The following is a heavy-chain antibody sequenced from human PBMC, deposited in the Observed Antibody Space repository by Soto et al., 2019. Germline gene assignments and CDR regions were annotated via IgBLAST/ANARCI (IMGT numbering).Heavy chain of an antibody. J-gene: IGHJ6*02. D-gene: IGHD2-8*01. CDR1: GFTFSSYA. Sequence: GGSLRLSCAASGFTFSSYAMSWVRQAPGKGLEWVSAISGSGGSTYYADSVKGRFTISRDNSKNTLYLQMNSLRAEDTAVYYCARDDVLEPRYCTNGVCPKNRHYYYYGMDVWGQGTTVTVSS. V-gene: IGHV3-23*01. CDR3: ARDDVLEPRYCTNGVCPKNRHYYYYGMDV. CDR2: ISGSGGST.